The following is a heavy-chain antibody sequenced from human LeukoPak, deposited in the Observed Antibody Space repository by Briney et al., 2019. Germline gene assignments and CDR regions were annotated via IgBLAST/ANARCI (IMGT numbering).Heavy chain of an antibody. CDR1: GASISSGRNY. J-gene: IGHJ4*02. D-gene: IGHD5-18*01. CDR3: ARHLSGSAMMHYFDS. Sequence: PSETPSLTCNVSGASISSGRNYWGWIRQSPGKGLEWIGSIYYNGNSYYNPSLKSRVSISVDTSKNHISLEVSSLTAADAALYFCARHLSGSAMMHYFDSWGQGTLVTVSS. V-gene: IGHV4-39*01. CDR2: IYYNGNS.